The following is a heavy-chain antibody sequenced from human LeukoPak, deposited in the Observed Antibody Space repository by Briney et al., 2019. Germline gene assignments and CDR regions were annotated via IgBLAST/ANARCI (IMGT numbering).Heavy chain of an antibody. CDR3: ASAEGVGATFGFDP. J-gene: IGHJ5*02. CDR2: ISSSSSYI. D-gene: IGHD1-26*01. CDR1: GFTFSSYS. Sequence: PGGSLRLSCAASGFTFSSYSMNWVRQAPGKGLEWVSSISSSSSYIYYADSVKGRFTISRDNAKNSLYLQMNSLRAEDTAVYYCASAEGVGATFGFDPWGQGTLVTVSS. V-gene: IGHV3-21*01.